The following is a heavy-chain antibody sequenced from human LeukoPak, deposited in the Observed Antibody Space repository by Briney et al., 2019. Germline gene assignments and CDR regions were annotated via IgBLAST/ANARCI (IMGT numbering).Heavy chain of an antibody. CDR3: ARAMCTSCYAPYY. Sequence: PGGSLRLSCAASGFTFSSYSMNWVRQAPGKGLEWVSSISSSSSYIYYADSVKGRFTISRDNAKNSLYLQMNSLRAEDTAFYYCARAMCTSCYAPYYWGQGTLVTVSS. J-gene: IGHJ4*02. CDR2: ISSSSSYI. CDR1: GFTFSSYS. V-gene: IGHV3-21*01. D-gene: IGHD2-2*01.